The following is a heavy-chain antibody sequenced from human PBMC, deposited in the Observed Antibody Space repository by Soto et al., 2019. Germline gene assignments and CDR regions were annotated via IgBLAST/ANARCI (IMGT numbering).Heavy chain of an antibody. V-gene: IGHV4-59*01. J-gene: IGHJ6*02. D-gene: IGHD3-3*01. CDR3: VRSGLWSGYLTYYYCGMDV. CDR1: GGSISSYY. Sequence: SETLSLTCTVSGGSISSYYWSWIRQPPGKGLEWLGYIYYSGSTNYNPSLKSRVTISVDTSKKQFSLKLSSVTAADTAVYYCVRSGLWSGYLTYYYCGMDVWGRGTPLTVSS. CDR2: IYYSGST.